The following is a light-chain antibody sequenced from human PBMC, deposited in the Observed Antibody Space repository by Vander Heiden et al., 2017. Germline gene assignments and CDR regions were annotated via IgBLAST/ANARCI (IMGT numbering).Light chain of an antibody. V-gene: IGKV3-11*01. CDR2: DAS. CDR1: QSVSSY. J-gene: IGKJ2*01. Sequence: ELVLTQSPATLSLSPGERATLSCRASQSVSSYLAWYQQKPGQAPRLLIYDASNRATGIPARCSGSGSGTDFTLTISSLEPEDFAVYYCQQRSNWPSYTFGQGTKLEIK. CDR3: QQRSNWPSYT.